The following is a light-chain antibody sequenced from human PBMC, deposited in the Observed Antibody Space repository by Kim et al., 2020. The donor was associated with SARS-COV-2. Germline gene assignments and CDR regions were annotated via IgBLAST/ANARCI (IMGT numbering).Light chain of an antibody. CDR3: QQYYSTPRT. CDR1: QSVLYSSNNKNY. J-gene: IGKJ2*01. CDR2: WAS. Sequence: DIVMTQSPDSLAVSLGERATINCKSSQSVLYSSNNKNYLAWYQQKPGQPPKLLIYWASTRESGVPDRVSGSGSGTDFTLTISSLQAEDVAVYYCQQYYSTPRTFGQGTKLEI. V-gene: IGKV4-1*01.